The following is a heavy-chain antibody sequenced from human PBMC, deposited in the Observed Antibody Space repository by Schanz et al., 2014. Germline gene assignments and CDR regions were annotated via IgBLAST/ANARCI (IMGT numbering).Heavy chain of an antibody. CDR3: ARGLGDERWLDLNEAFDI. Sequence: QGQLVQSGAEVKKPGASVKVSCKASGYTFTSYGITWVRQAPGQGLEWMGWISAYNGHTTYAQKCQGRVTMTTDTTTSTAYMELSSLRSEDTAVYYCARGLGDERWLDLNEAFDIWGQGTRVTVSS. V-gene: IGHV1-18*01. D-gene: IGHD6-19*01. CDR1: GYTFTSYG. CDR2: ISAYNGHT. J-gene: IGHJ3*02.